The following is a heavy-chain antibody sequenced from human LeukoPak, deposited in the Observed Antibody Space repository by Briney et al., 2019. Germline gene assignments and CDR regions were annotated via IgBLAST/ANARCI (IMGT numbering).Heavy chain of an antibody. CDR2: IYYSGST. Sequence: SETLSLTCAVYGGSFSGYYWSWIRQPPGKGLEWIGYIYYSGSTYYNPSLKSRVTISVDTSKNQFSLKLSSVTAADTAVYYCARDMVHDAFDIWGQGTMVTVSS. V-gene: IGHV4-34*09. J-gene: IGHJ3*02. D-gene: IGHD3-10*01. CDR3: ARDMVHDAFDI. CDR1: GGSFSGYY.